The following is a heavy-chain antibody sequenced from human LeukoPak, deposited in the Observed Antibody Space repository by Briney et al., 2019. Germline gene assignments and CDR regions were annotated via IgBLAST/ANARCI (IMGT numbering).Heavy chain of an antibody. CDR3: ARGLSGSYFPDY. CDR2: IYYGGST. V-gene: IGHV4-39*01. D-gene: IGHD1-26*01. CDR1: GDSISSSSYY. J-gene: IGHJ4*02. Sequence: SETLSLTCTVSGDSISSSSYYWGWIRQPPGEGLEWIGSIYYGGSTYYNPSLKSRVTISVDTSKNQFSLKLSSVTAADTAVYYCARGLSGSYFPDYWGQGTLVTVSS.